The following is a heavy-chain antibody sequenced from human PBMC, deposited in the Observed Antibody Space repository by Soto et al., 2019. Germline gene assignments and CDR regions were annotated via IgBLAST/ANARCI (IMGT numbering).Heavy chain of an antibody. V-gene: IGHV1-18*04. Sequence: GGSVKVSCKASGYTFTSYGISWVRQAPGQGLEGMGWISAYNGNTNYAQKLQGRVTMTTDTSTSTAYMELRSLRSDDTAVYYCARSYYYDSSGYYLNNRAFDYWGQGTLVTVSA. CDR1: GYTFTSYG. CDR2: ISAYNGNT. CDR3: ARSYYYDSSGYYLNNRAFDY. J-gene: IGHJ4*02. D-gene: IGHD3-22*01.